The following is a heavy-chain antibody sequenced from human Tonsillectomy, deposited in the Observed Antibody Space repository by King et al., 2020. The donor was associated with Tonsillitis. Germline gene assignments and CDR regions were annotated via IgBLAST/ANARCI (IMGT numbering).Heavy chain of an antibody. CDR1: GSSISSYY. CDR2: IYYSGST. J-gene: IGHJ4*02. CDR3: ASSGYPDY. V-gene: IGHV4-59*01. D-gene: IGHD5-12*01. Sequence: QLQESGPGLVKPSETLSLTCTVSGSSISSYYWSWIQQPPGKGLEWIGYIYYSGSTNYNPSLKSRVTISVDTSKNQFSLKLSSVTAADTAVYYCASSGYPDYWGQGTLVTVSS.